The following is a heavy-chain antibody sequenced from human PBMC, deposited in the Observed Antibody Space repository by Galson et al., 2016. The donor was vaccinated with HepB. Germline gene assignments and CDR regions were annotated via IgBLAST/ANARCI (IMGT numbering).Heavy chain of an antibody. CDR3: AKDPLLLGVVMSAATS. Sequence: SLRLSCAASGFSLETYVMSWVRQAPGKGREWVSFIRGSGGSKHYADSVRGRFSVSRDNSKNTLYLQMNSLRAEDTAAYYCAKDPLLLGVVMSAATSWGQGTLVTVSP. CDR2: IRGSGGSK. J-gene: IGHJ4*02. CDR1: GFSLETYV. V-gene: IGHV3-23*01. D-gene: IGHD2-15*01.